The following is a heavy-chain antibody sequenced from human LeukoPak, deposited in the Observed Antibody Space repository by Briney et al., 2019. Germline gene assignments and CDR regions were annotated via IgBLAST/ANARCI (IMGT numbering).Heavy chain of an antibody. CDR3: ARASYSYDISGWVPFDY. D-gene: IGHD3-22*01. J-gene: IGHJ4*02. CDR1: SYSINSNYY. CDR2: IYHTGST. Sequence: SETLSLTCTVSSYSINSNYYWGWIRQSPGKGLEWIGSIYHTGSTYYNPSLKSRVTISLDASNKQFSLRLSSVTAADTAVYYCARASYSYDISGWVPFDYWGQGTLVTVSS. V-gene: IGHV4-38-2*02.